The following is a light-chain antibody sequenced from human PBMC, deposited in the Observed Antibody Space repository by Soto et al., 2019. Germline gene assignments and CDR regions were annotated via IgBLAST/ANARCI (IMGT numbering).Light chain of an antibody. CDR2: DVS. V-gene: IGLV2-11*01. CDR1: SSDVGAYNY. J-gene: IGLJ1*01. CDR3: CSYAGTYTFV. Sequence: QSALTQPRSVSGSPGQSVTISCTGTSSDVGAYNYVSWYQQHPGKAPKVMIYDVSKRPSGVPDRFSGSKSGNTASLTISGLQGDDEADYYCCSYAGTYTFVFGSGTKVTVL.